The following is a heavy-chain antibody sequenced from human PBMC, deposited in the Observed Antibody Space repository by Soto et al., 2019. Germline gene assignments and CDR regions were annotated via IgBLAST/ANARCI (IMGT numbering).Heavy chain of an antibody. J-gene: IGHJ6*03. Sequence: SETLSLTCTVSGGSISSYYWSWIRQPPGKGLEWIGYIYYSGSTNYNPSLRSRVTISVDKSKNQFSLMLSSVTAADTAVYYCARPYYYYMDVWGKGTTVTVSS. CDR1: GGSISSYY. CDR3: ARPYYYYMDV. CDR2: IYYSGST. V-gene: IGHV4-59*12.